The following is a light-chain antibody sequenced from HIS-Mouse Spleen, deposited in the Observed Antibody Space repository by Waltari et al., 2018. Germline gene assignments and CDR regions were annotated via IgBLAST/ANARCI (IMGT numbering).Light chain of an antibody. CDR1: SSHGGGYNY. J-gene: IGLJ3*02. CDR2: EVS. Sequence: QSALTQPASVSGSPGPSITISCTGTSSHGGGYNYVSWYQQHPGKAPKLMIYEVSNRPSGVSNRFSGSKSGNTASLTISGLQAEDEADYYCSSYTSSSTWVFGGGTKLTVL. CDR3: SSYTSSSTWV. V-gene: IGLV2-14*01.